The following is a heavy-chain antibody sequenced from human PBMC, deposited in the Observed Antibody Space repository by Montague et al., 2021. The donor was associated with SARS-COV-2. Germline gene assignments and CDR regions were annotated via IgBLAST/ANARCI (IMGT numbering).Heavy chain of an antibody. CDR1: GGSISSYY. D-gene: IGHD6-19*01. Sequence: SETLSLTCTVSGGSISSYYWCWIRQPPGKGLEWIGYIYYSGSTNYNPSLKSRVTISVDTSKNQFSLKLSSVTAADTAVYYCARAIGSMYSSGWYYYYYGMDVWGQGTTVTVSS. J-gene: IGHJ6*02. CDR3: ARAIGSMYSSGWYYYYYGMDV. V-gene: IGHV4-59*01. CDR2: IYYSGST.